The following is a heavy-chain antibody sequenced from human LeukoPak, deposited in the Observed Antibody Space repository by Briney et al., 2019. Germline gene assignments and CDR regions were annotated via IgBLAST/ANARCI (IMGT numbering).Heavy chain of an antibody. D-gene: IGHD3-9*01. Sequence: GGSLRLSCAASGFTFDDYGMSWVRQAPGKGLEWVSGINWNGGSTGYADSVKGRFTISRDNAKNSLYLQMNSLRAEDTAVYYCARGNDILTGYYVDGTDDFDYWGQGTLVTVSS. CDR1: GFTFDDYG. CDR2: INWNGGST. CDR3: ARGNDILTGYYVDGTDDFDY. V-gene: IGHV3-20*04. J-gene: IGHJ4*02.